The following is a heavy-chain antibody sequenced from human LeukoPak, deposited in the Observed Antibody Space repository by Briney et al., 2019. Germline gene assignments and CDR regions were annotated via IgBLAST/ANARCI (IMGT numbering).Heavy chain of an antibody. CDR1: GFTVSSNF. J-gene: IGHJ4*02. CDR2: IYTGGST. V-gene: IGHV3-66*01. Sequence: GRSLRLSCAASGFTVSSNFMSWVRQAPGKGLEWVSVIYTGGSTYYADSVKGRFTISRDKSKNTLYLQMNSLRAEDTAVYYCARVGVWFGELPFDYWGQGTLVTVSS. CDR3: ARVGVWFGELPFDY. D-gene: IGHD3-10*01.